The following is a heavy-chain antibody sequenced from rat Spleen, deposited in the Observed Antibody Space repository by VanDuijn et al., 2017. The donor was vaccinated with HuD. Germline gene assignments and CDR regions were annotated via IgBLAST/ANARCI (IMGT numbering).Heavy chain of an antibody. D-gene: IGHD1-2*01. CDR2: ISYDGSST. Sequence: EVQLVKSGGDLVQPGRSLKLSCAASGFTFSNYYMAWVRQAPTKGLEWVATISYDGSSTYYRDSVKGRFTISRDNAKSSLYLQMDSLGSGDTATYYCTTGITLVWGRGVMVTVSS. CDR3: TTGITLV. CDR1: GFTFSNYY. V-gene: IGHV5-29*01. J-gene: IGHJ2*01.